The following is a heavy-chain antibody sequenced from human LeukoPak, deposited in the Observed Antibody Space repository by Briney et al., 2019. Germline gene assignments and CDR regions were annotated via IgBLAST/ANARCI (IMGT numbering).Heavy chain of an antibody. J-gene: IGHJ6*02. CDR3: ARGSGGRTIWVVVPAAQSSNYYYYGMDV. CDR1: GFTFSSYA. CDR2: ISYDGSNK. D-gene: IGHD2-2*01. V-gene: IGHV3-30-3*01. Sequence: GGSLRLSCAASGFTFSSYAMHWVRQAPGKGLEWVAVISYDGSNKDYADSVKGRFTISRDNYKNTLYLQMNSLRAEDTAVYYCARGSGGRTIWVVVPAAQSSNYYYYGMDVWGQGTTVTVSS.